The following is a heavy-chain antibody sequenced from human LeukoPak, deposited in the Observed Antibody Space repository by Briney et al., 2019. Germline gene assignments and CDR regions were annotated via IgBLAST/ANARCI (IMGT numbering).Heavy chain of an antibody. CDR3: TTDRRYNSFY. Sequence: PGGSLRLSCAGSGFTFSDAWMSWVRQAPGKGLEWVGRIKTKTDGGTTDYAAPVKGRFTISRDDPQNTLYMEMNSLKTEDTAVYYCTTDRRYNSFYWGQGTLVTVSS. CDR1: GFTFSDAW. J-gene: IGHJ4*02. D-gene: IGHD1-14*01. V-gene: IGHV3-15*01. CDR2: IKTKTDGGTT.